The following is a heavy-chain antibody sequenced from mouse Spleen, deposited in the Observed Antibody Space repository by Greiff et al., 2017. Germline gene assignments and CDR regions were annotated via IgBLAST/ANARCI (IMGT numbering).Heavy chain of an antibody. CDR1: GFTFSSYA. J-gene: IGHJ4*01. CDR2: ISSGGGNT. V-gene: IGHV5-9*01. CDR3: ARPYYYAMDY. Sequence: EVMLVESGGGLVKLGGSLKLSCAASGFTFSSYAMSWVRQTPEKRLEWVATISSGGGNTYYPDSVKGRFTISRDNAKNTLYLQMSSLKSEDTAMYYCARPYYYAMDYWGQGTSVTVSS.